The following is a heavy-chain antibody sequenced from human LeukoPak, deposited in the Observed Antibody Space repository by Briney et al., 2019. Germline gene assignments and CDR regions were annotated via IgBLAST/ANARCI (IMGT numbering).Heavy chain of an antibody. V-gene: IGHV4-39*07. CDR2: IYYSGST. J-gene: IGHJ3*02. D-gene: IGHD3-22*01. CDR1: GGSISSSSYY. CDR3: ARGFDYYDSSGYDHDAFDI. Sequence: PSETLSLTCTVSGGSISSSSYYWGWIRQPPGKGLEWIGSIYYSGSTYYNPSLKSRITISVDTSKNQFSLKLSSVTAADTAVYYCARGFDYYDSSGYDHDAFDIWGQGTMVTVSS.